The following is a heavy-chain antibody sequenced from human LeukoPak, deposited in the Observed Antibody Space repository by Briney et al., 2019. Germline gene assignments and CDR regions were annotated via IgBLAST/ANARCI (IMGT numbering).Heavy chain of an antibody. Sequence: ASVKVSCKASGYTFNGYYMHWVRQAPGQGLEWMGWINPNNGVTKYGHKFQGRVTMTRDRSISTAYMELSRLRSDETAMYYCARVIGGRKRGQGPIDGFDIWGQGTLVTVSS. CDR2: INPNNGVT. CDR1: GYTFNGYY. J-gene: IGHJ3*02. CDR3: ARVIGGRKRGQGPIDGFDI. V-gene: IGHV1-2*02.